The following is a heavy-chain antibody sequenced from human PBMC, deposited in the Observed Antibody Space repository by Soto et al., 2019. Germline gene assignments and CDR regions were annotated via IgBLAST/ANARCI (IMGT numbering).Heavy chain of an antibody. CDR3: ARHHDYGEFYWFDP. CDR2: IYSLGNT. CDR1: GGSISSSGYY. V-gene: IGHV4-39*01. J-gene: IGHJ5*02. D-gene: IGHD4-17*01. Sequence: SETLSLPCTVSGGSISSSGYYWGWIRQPPGQGLEWLGTIYSLGNTYYNPSLKSRVTISVDTSKNQFSLKLSSVTAADTAVYYCARHHDYGEFYWFDPWGQGTLVTGSS.